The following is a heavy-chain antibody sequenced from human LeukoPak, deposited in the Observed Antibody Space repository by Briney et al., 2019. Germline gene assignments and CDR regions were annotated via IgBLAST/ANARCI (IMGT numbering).Heavy chain of an antibody. CDR2: IYYSGST. D-gene: IGHD2-15*01. Sequence: SETLSLTCAVYGGSFSGYYWGWIRQPPGKGLEWIGSIYYSGSTYYNPSLKSRVTISVDTSKNQFSLKLSSVTAADTAVYYCARHDCSGGSCYLSFPESWFDPWGQGTLVTVSS. CDR3: ARHDCSGGSCYLSFPESWFDP. J-gene: IGHJ5*02. CDR1: GGSFSGYY. V-gene: IGHV4-39*01.